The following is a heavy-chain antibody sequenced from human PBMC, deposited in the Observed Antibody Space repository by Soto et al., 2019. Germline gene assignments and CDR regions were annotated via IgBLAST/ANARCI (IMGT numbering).Heavy chain of an antibody. J-gene: IGHJ6*02. D-gene: IGHD1-26*01. Sequence: QVQLVQSGPEVKRPGDSVKVSCKASGYTFTGYYVHWVRQAPGQGLEWMGWINPNSGDTYLAQRFQGPVTMNRDTSIGTAYVELRGLTADHAAEFYCPKGGAIVAAGTRVYLYNAMDVWGPVTTVTVSS. V-gene: IGHV1-2*02. CDR3: PKGGAIVAAGTRVYLYNAMDV. CDR1: GYTFTGYY. CDR2: INPNSGDT.